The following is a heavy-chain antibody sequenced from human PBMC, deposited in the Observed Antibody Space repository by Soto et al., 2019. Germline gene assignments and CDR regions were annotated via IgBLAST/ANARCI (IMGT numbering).Heavy chain of an antibody. CDR1: GGSISSGGYS. Sequence: SETVSLTCAVSGGSISSGGYSWSWIRQPPGKGLEWIGYIYHSGSTYYNPSLKSRVTISVDRSKNQFSLKLSSVTAADTAVYYCVRGYDSSGYGPFDYWGQGTLVTVSS. V-gene: IGHV4-30-2*01. CDR2: IYHSGST. D-gene: IGHD3-22*01. CDR3: VRGYDSSGYGPFDY. J-gene: IGHJ4*02.